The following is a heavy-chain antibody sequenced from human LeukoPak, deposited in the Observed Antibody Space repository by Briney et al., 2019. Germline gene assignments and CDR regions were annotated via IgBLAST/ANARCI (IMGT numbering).Heavy chain of an antibody. V-gene: IGHV3-7*04. Sequence: GGSLRLSCAASGFTFSSYWMSWVRQAPGKGLEWVANIKQDGSEKYYVDSVKGRFTISRDNAKNSLYLQMNSLRAEDTAVYYCARGRIAAAGTRFDYWGQGTLVTVSS. CDR1: GFTFSSYW. CDR3: ARGRIAAAGTRFDY. D-gene: IGHD6-13*01. CDR2: IKQDGSEK. J-gene: IGHJ4*02.